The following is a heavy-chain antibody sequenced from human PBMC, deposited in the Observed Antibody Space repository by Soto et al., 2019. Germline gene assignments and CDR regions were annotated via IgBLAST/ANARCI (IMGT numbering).Heavy chain of an antibody. CDR3: ARDLKGGYGQGSFGMDV. V-gene: IGHV1-2*04. Sequence: ASVKVSCKASGYTFTGYYMHWVRQAPGQGLEWMGWINPNSGGTNYAQKFQGWVTMTRDTSISTAYMELSRLRSDDTAVYYCARDLKGGYGQGSFGMDVWGQGTTVTVSS. D-gene: IGHD5-18*01. J-gene: IGHJ6*02. CDR2: INPNSGGT. CDR1: GYTFTGYY.